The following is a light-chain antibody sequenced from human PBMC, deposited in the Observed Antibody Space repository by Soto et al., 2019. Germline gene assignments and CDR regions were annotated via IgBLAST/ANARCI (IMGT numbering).Light chain of an antibody. CDR2: GAY. Sequence: ENVLTHTPVTLSLSLAVRAIISFIASQNIRRNYLAWYQQKPGQAPRLLIFGAYSRAAGITDRFSGSGSGTDFTLTIRRMEPEDFAVYYCQQHGISHINCGKGPRRAIK. J-gene: IGKJ5*01. CDR1: QNIRRNY. V-gene: IGKV3-20*01. CDR3: QQHGISHIN.